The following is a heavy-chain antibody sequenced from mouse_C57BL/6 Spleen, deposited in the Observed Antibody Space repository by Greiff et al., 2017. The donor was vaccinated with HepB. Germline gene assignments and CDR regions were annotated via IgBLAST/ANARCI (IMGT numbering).Heavy chain of an antibody. CDR1: GFTFSDYG. J-gene: IGHJ1*03. D-gene: IGHD1-1*01. CDR3: ARRGDGSSPWYFDV. Sequence: VQLQQSGGGLVKPGGSLKLSCAASGFTFSDYGMHWVRQAPEKGLEWVAYISSGSSTIYYADTVKGRFTISRDNAKNTLFLQMTSLRSEDTAMYYGARRGDGSSPWYFDVWGTGTTVTVSS. V-gene: IGHV5-17*01. CDR2: ISSGSSTI.